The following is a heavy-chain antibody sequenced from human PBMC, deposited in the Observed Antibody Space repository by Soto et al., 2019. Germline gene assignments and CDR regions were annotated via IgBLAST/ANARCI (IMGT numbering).Heavy chain of an antibody. CDR3: ARAPKVSGSSQTRPDF. Sequence: SETLSLTCAVYGGSVNGYYWNWIRQPPGKGLEWIGEISQSGNTNYSPSLKSRVSISIDTSKKQFSLNLASVSAADTAVYYCARAPKVSGSSQTRPDFWGQGTLVTVSS. V-gene: IGHV4-34*01. D-gene: IGHD6-6*01. J-gene: IGHJ4*02. CDR1: GGSVNGYY. CDR2: ISQSGNT.